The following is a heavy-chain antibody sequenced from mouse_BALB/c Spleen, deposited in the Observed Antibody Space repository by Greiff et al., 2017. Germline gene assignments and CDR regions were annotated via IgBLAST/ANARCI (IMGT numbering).Heavy chain of an antibody. V-gene: IGHV14-3*02. D-gene: IGHD1-1*01. CDR1: GFNIKDTY. CDR3: ARGNYYYYGSSYVAMDY. J-gene: IGHJ4*01. CDR2: IDPANGNT. Sequence: EVKLQESGAELVKPGASVKLSCTASGFNIKDTYMHWVKQRPEQGLEWIGRIDPANGNTKYDPKFQGKATITADTSSNTAYLQLSSLTSEDTAVYYCARGNYYYYGSSYVAMDYWGQGTSVTVSS.